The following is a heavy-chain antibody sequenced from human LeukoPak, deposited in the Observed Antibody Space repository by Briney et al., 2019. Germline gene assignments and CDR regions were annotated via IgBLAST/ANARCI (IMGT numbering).Heavy chain of an antibody. CDR3: ARTIAYDYVWRSYRYNSDFDY. D-gene: IGHD3-16*02. V-gene: IGHV1-2*02. CDR1: GYTFTGYY. CDR2: INPNSGGT. J-gene: IGHJ4*02. Sequence: ASVKVSCKASGYTFTGYYMHWVRQAPGQGLEWMGWINPNSGGTNYAQKFQGRVTMTRDTSISTAYMELSRLRSDDTAVYYCARTIAYDYVWRSYRYNSDFDYWGQGTLVTVSS.